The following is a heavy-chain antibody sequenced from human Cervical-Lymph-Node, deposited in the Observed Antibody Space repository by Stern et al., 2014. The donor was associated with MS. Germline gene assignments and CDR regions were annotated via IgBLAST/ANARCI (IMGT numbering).Heavy chain of an antibody. CDR1: GDSFASYP. CDR2: VNPTDGRT. V-gene: IGHV1-46*03. J-gene: IGHJ1*01. Sequence: VQLVQSGAEVKKPGASVKVSCKASGDSFASYPIHWLRQAPGQGPVWMGIVNPTDGRTTYAQTFKGRVTMTRDTSTRTVYMELSSLRPEDTAMYCCANPLPYANWGQGTRVTVSS. D-gene: IGHD4-17*01. CDR3: ANPLPYAN.